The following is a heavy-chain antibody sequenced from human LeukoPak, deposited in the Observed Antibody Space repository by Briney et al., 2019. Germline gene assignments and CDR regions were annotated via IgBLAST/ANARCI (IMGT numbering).Heavy chain of an antibody. Sequence: GGSLRLSCAASGFTFSSYSMNWVRQAPGKGLEWVSSISSSSSYIYYADSVKGRFTISRDNSKNTLYLQMNSLRAEDTALYYCVKASSSSPQYNWFDAWGQGTLVTVSS. CDR3: VKASSSSPQYNWFDA. CDR2: ISSSSSYI. J-gene: IGHJ5*02. CDR1: GFTFSSYS. V-gene: IGHV3-21*04. D-gene: IGHD6-6*01.